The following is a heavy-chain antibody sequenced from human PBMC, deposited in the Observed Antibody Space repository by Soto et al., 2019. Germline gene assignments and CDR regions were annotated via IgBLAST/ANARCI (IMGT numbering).Heavy chain of an antibody. CDR3: AKKLRQTGSANGGWFDP. V-gene: IGHV3-23*01. D-gene: IGHD3-9*01. CDR1: GFAVIGST. CDR2: ISGSGEGP. J-gene: IGHJ5*02. Sequence: EVQVLESGGGLVQPGGSLRLSCAASGFAVIGSTMNWVRRAPEKGLEWVTLISGSGEGPYYADSVKGRFTISRDNSKNTLYLQMNSLRVDDTAVYYCAKKLRQTGSANGGWFDPWGQGTLVTVSS.